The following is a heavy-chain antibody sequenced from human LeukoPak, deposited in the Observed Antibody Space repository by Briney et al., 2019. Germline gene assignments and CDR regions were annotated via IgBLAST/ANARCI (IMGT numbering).Heavy chain of an antibody. D-gene: IGHD6-13*01. CDR3: ARSNSYSSSWYVDY. CDR2: ISAYNGNT. CDR1: GYTFTNYG. Sequence: ASVKVSCKASGYTFTNYGISWVRQAPGQGLEWMGWISAYNGNTNYAQSLQGRVTMTTDTSTSTAYMELRSLRSDDTAVYYCARSNSYSSSWYVDYWGQGTLVTVSS. V-gene: IGHV1-18*01. J-gene: IGHJ4*02.